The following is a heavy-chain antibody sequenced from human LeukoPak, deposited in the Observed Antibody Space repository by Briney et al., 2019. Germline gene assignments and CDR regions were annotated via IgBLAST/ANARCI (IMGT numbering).Heavy chain of an antibody. V-gene: IGHV3-21*01. J-gene: IGHJ4*02. CDR2: ISSSSSYI. D-gene: IGHD2-15*01. CDR3: ARAANRYCSGGSCYGY. CDR1: GFTFSSYS. Sequence: PGGSLRLSCAASGFTFSSYSMNWVRQAPGKGLEWVSSISSSSSYIYYADSVKGRFTISRDNAKNSLYLQMNSLRAEDTAVYYCARAANRYCSGGSCYGYWGQGTLVTASS.